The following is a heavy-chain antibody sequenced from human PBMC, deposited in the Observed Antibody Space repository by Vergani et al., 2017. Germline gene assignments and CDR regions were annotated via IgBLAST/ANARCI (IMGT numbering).Heavy chain of an antibody. J-gene: IGHJ6*03. Sequence: QLQESGPGLVKPSETLSLTCTVSGGSISSGDYYWSWIRQPPGKGLEWIGYIYYSGSTYYNPSLKSRVTISVDTSKNQFSLKLNSVTAADTAVYYCARHKEQLVPGNYYYYYYMDVWGKGTTVTVSS. CDR1: GGSISSGDYY. D-gene: IGHD6-13*01. V-gene: IGHV4-30-4*08. CDR3: ARHKEQLVPGNYYYYYYMDV. CDR2: IYYSGST.